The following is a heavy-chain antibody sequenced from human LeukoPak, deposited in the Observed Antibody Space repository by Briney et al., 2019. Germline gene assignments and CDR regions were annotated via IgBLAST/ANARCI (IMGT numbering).Heavy chain of an antibody. J-gene: IGHJ4*02. D-gene: IGHD6-19*01. Sequence: ASVKVSCKASGYTFSGYYMHWVRQAPGQGLEWMGWINPNSGGAKYAQKFQGRVTMTGDTATGTAYMELSGLTSDDTAVYYCARGRGVAVTGTIDYWGQGTLVTVPS. V-gene: IGHV1-2*02. CDR2: INPNSGGA. CDR3: ARGRGVAVTGTIDY. CDR1: GYTFSGYY.